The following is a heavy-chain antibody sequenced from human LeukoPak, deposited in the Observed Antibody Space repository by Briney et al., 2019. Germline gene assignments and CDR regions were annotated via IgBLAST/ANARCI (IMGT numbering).Heavy chain of an antibody. Sequence: PGGSLRLSCAASGFTFSSYGMHWVRQAPGKGLEWVAVISYDGSNKYYADSVKGRFTISRDNSKNTLYLQMNSLRAEDTAVYYCAKAFSSWSSFYYFDYWGQGTLVTVSS. D-gene: IGHD6-13*01. J-gene: IGHJ4*02. CDR1: GFTFSSYG. V-gene: IGHV3-30*18. CDR3: AKAFSSWSSFYYFDY. CDR2: ISYDGSNK.